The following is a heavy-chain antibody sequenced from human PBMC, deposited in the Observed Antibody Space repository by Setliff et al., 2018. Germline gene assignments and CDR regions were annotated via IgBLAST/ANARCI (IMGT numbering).Heavy chain of an antibody. Sequence: PSETLSLTCTVSGGSISSYYWSWIRQPAGKGLEWIGRIYHSGSTYYNPSLKSRVTISVDTSKNQFSLKLSSVTAADTAVYYCARDYYDSSGYYLLAFDIWGQGTMVTVSS. J-gene: IGHJ3*02. CDR1: GGSISSYY. V-gene: IGHV4-4*07. CDR2: IYHSGST. CDR3: ARDYYDSSGYYLLAFDI. D-gene: IGHD3-22*01.